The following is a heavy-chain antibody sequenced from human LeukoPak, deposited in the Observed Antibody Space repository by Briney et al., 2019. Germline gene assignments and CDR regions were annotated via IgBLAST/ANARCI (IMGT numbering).Heavy chain of an antibody. CDR1: GFTFDDYT. Sequence: PGGSLRLSCAASGFTFDDYTMHWVRQAPGKGLECGSGISWNSGNIGYADSVKGRFTISRDNAKNSLYLQMNSLRAEDTALYYCAKGPRGFDYWGQGTLVTVSS. CDR2: ISWNSGNI. V-gene: IGHV3-9*01. CDR3: AKGPRGFDY. J-gene: IGHJ4*02.